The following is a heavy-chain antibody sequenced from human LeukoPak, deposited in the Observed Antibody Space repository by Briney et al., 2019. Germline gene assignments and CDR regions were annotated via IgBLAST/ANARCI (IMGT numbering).Heavy chain of an antibody. D-gene: IGHD4-23*01. V-gene: IGHV1-69*13. CDR2: IIPIFGTV. CDR1: GDTFISYA. CDR3: ARGSDYGGNAGGAFDI. Sequence: GASVKVSCKASGDTFISYAIIWVRQAPGQGLEWMGGIIPIFGTVNYARKFQGRVTITADEFTSTAYMELSSLRSEDTAVYYCARGSDYGGNAGGAFDIWGQGTLVTVSS. J-gene: IGHJ3*02.